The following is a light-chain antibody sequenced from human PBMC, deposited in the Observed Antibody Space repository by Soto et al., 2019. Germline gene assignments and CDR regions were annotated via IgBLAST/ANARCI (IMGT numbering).Light chain of an antibody. CDR2: EAS. Sequence: IHMTQSPSSLSACVGDRVTVTCRASQSIGTNLNWYQQKPGKAPKLLIYEASSLQSGVPSRFSGSGSGTDFTLTISSLQPEDFATYYCQHSYITPWKFGQGTKADIK. CDR3: QHSYITPWK. CDR1: QSIGTN. J-gene: IGKJ1*01. V-gene: IGKV1-39*01.